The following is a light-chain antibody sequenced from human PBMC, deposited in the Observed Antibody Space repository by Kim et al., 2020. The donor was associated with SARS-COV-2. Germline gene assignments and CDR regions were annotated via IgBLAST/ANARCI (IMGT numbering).Light chain of an antibody. CDR1: QDIGNY. V-gene: IGKV1-16*01. J-gene: IGKJ2*01. CDR3: QQYHAYPHT. Sequence: SASGGGRVPITCRASQDIGNYLGWFQQKPGKAPKSLIYGASTLQSGVPSRFTGSGSGTDFTLTITSLQPEDFANYYCQQYHAYPHTFGQGTKLEI. CDR2: GAS.